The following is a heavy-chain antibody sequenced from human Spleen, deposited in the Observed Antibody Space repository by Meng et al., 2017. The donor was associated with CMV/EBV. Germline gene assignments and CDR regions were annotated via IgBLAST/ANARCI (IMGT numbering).Heavy chain of an antibody. D-gene: IGHD5-12*01. CDR1: GDSINSNNYY. CDR3: AGGYIGFYSFDY. Sequence: SETLSLTCTVSGDSINSNNYYWGWIRQPPGKGLEWIGTIYYSGSAFYNPSLKSRVTISVDKSKNQFSLKLSSVTAADTAVYYCAGGYIGFYSFDYWGQGTLVTVSS. CDR2: IYYSGSA. J-gene: IGHJ4*02. V-gene: IGHV4-39*07.